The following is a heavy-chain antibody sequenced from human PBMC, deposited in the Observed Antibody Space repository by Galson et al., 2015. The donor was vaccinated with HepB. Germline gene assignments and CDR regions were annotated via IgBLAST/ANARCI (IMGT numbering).Heavy chain of an antibody. V-gene: IGHV4-4*07. Sequence: ETLSLTCTVSGGSISSYYWSWIRQPAGKGLEWIGRIYTSGSTNYNPSLKSRVTMSVDTSKNQFSLKLSSVTAADTAVYYCARDSGIVVVPAATNRNYYYMDVWGKGTTVTVSS. D-gene: IGHD2-2*01. CDR2: IYTSGST. CDR3: ARDSGIVVVPAATNRNYYYMDV. J-gene: IGHJ6*03. CDR1: GGSISSYY.